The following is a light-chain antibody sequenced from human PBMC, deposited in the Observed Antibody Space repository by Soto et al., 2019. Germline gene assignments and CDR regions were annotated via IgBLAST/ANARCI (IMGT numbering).Light chain of an antibody. V-gene: IGKV4-1*01. Sequence: DIVMTQSPDSLAVSLGERATINCKSSQRVFYSSNNKNYLAWYQQKPGQPPKLLIYWASTRESGVPDRFSGSGSGTDFTLTISSLQAEDVAVYYCQQYYSTPLTFGPGTKVDLK. CDR1: QRVFYSSNNKNY. CDR2: WAS. CDR3: QQYYSTPLT. J-gene: IGKJ3*01.